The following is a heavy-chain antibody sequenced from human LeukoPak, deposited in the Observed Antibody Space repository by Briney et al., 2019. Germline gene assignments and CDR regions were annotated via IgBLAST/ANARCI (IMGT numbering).Heavy chain of an antibody. CDR3: ARLGHCRETNCYSDFYYMDV. CDR1: GGSFSGYY. V-gene: IGHV4-34*01. Sequence: SETLSLTCAVYGGSFSGYYWSWIRQPPGKGLEWIGGINHSRTTNYNPSLKSRVTISVDTSKNQFSLKLSSVTAADTAIYYCARLGHCRETNCYSDFYYMDVWGKGTTVIVSS. CDR2: INHSRTT. D-gene: IGHD2-2*02. J-gene: IGHJ6*03.